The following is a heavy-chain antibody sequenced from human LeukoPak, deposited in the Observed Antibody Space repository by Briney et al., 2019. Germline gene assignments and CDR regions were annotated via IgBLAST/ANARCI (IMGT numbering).Heavy chain of an antibody. Sequence: ASVKVSCKASGYTFTGYYMHWVRQAHGQGLEWMGWINPNSGGTNYAQKFQGRVTMTRDTSISTAYMALSRLRSDDTAVYYCARDLDPDCSGGSCYLYYYYGMDVWGQGTTVTVSS. J-gene: IGHJ6*02. CDR2: INPNSGGT. D-gene: IGHD2-15*01. V-gene: IGHV1-2*02. CDR3: ARDLDPDCSGGSCYLYYYYGMDV. CDR1: GYTFTGYY.